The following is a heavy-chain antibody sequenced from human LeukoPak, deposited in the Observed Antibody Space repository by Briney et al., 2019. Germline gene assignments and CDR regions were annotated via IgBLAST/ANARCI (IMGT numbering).Heavy chain of an antibody. J-gene: IGHJ3*02. D-gene: IGHD4-17*01. CDR1: GFTFSSYA. Sequence: GGSLRLSCAASGFTFSSYAMSWVRQAPGKGLEWVSAFSGSGGSAYCADSVKGRFTISRDNSKNTLYLQMNSLRAEDTAVYYCAKQSYGDYLYNAFDIWGQGTMVTVSS. CDR2: FSGSGGSA. V-gene: IGHV3-23*01. CDR3: AKQSYGDYLYNAFDI.